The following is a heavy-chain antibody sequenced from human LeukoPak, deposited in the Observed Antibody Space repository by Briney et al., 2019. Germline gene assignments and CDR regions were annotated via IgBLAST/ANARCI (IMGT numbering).Heavy chain of an antibody. CDR2: INSDGSST. J-gene: IGHJ3*02. Sequence: TGGSLRLSCAASGFTFSSYWMHWVRQAPGKGLVWVSRINSDGSSTSYADSVKGRFTISRDNAKNTLYLHMNSLRAEDTAVYYCAREGARFDDAFDIWGQGTMVTVSS. CDR3: AREGARFDDAFDI. CDR1: GFTFSSYW. D-gene: IGHD3-10*01. V-gene: IGHV3-74*01.